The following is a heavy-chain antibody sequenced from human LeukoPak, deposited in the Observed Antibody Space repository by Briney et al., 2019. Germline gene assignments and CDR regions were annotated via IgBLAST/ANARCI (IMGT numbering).Heavy chain of an antibody. CDR2: ISWNGGST. J-gene: IGHJ4*02. CDR3: AKERGRSGYFDY. V-gene: IGHV3-43*01. CDR1: GFTFSDYG. Sequence: GGSLRLSCAASGFTFSDYGMHWVRQAPGKGLEWVSLISWNGGSTYYADSVKGRFTISRDNSKNSLYLQMNSLRTEDTALYYCAKERGRSGYFDYWGQGSLVTVSS. D-gene: IGHD3-10*01.